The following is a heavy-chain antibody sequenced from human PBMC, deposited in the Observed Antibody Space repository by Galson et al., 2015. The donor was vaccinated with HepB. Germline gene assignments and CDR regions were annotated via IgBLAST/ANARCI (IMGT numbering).Heavy chain of an antibody. CDR1: GFTFSSYI. V-gene: IGHV3-21*01. CDR2: SSSSSSYI. J-gene: IGHJ4*02. CDR3: ARDWGWGSGSYALDY. Sequence: SLGLSCAASGFTFSSYIMNWVRQAPGEGLEWVSSSSSSSSYIYYADSVKGRFTISRDNAKNSLYLQMNSLRAEDTAVYYCARDWGWGSGSYALDYWGQGTLVTVSS. D-gene: IGHD1-26*01.